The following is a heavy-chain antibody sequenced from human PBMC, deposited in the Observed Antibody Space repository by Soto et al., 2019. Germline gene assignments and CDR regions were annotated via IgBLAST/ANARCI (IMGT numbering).Heavy chain of an antibody. J-gene: IGHJ4*02. V-gene: IGHV4-59*01. D-gene: IGHD5-18*01. CDR3: ARVDTTMVGVDY. CDR1: GGSISSYY. Sequence: PSETLSLTCTVSGGSISSYYWSWIRQPPGKGLEWIGYIDYSGRTNYNPSLRSRVTISVDASKKQFSLKLSSVTAADTAVYYCARVDTTMVGVDYWGQGTLVTVSS. CDR2: IDYSGRT.